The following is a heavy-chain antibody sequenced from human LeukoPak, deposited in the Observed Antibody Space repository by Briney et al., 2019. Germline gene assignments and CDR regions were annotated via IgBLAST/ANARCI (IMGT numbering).Heavy chain of an antibody. CDR3: ARLTKGRYFDYIFAF. V-gene: IGHV4-39*01. Sequence: SANLSPTCTVLGTSARDRLSYWGRVPQPPGKGPEWVANVYYTGSTYYNPSLKSRVTMSVDTSKNQFSLKMTSVTAADTAIYYCARLTKGRYFDYIFAFWGQGILVTVSS. J-gene: IGHJ4*02. CDR2: VYYTGST. D-gene: IGHD3-9*01. CDR1: GTSARDRLSY.